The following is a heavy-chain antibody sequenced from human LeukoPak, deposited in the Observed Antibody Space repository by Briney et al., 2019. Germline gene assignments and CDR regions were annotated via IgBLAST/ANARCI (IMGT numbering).Heavy chain of an antibody. D-gene: IGHD5-18*01. CDR1: GLRFSNYG. CDR3: AKVRVDTAMVDAFDI. J-gene: IGHJ3*02. V-gene: IGHV3-30*02. Sequence: PGGSLRLSCAASGLRFSNYGMHWVRQAPGKGLEWVAFIRFDGSSKYFADSVKGRFIISRDNFQNTLILQMNNLKVVDTAVYYCAKVRVDTAMVDAFDIWGQGTRVVVSS. CDR2: IRFDGSSK.